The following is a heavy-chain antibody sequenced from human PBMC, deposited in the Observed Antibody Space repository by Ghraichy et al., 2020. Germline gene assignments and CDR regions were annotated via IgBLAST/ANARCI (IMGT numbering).Heavy chain of an antibody. V-gene: IGHV6-1*01. CDR1: GDSVSNYNVA. Sequence: SQTLSLTRAISGDSVSNYNVAWNWIRQSPSRGLEWLGRTYRMASQYAESVKSRMTISPDTSKNQFSLQLNSVTPEDTALYYCARGRDHGFDIWGQGTMVTVSS. CDR3: ARGRDHGFDI. CDR2: TYRMAS. J-gene: IGHJ3*02.